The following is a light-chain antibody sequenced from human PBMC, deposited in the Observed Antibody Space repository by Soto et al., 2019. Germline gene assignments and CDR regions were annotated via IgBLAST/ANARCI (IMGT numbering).Light chain of an antibody. CDR3: QQYDKYST. CDR2: DAS. J-gene: IGKJ1*01. CDR1: QSISVS. Sequence: DIQMTQSPSTLSASVGGTVNISCRASQSISVSLAWYQQKPGKAPRLLIYDASTLQGGVPSRFSGRGSGTEFTLTVTSLQPEDFASYFCQQYDKYSTFGHGTRWIS. V-gene: IGKV1-5*01.